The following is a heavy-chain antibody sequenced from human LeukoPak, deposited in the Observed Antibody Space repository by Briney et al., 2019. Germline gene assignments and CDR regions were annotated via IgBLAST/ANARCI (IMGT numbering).Heavy chain of an antibody. Sequence: SQTLSLTRTLSRGAINTYYWSCIRQPPGNELEWIGYIYYSVTTNYNPSIKTRVTMSVDTSNNQFSLRLSSVTAADTAVYYCARVVPHGYSDYWGQGTLVTVSS. CDR3: ARVVPHGYSDY. J-gene: IGHJ4*02. D-gene: IGHD5-24*01. CDR2: IYYSVTT. CDR1: RGAINTYY. V-gene: IGHV4-59*01.